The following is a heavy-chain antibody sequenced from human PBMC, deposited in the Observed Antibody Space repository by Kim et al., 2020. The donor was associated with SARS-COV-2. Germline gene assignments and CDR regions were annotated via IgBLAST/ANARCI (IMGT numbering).Heavy chain of an antibody. J-gene: IGHJ6*02. CDR2: ISSSSSYI. Sequence: GGSLRLSCAASGFTFSSYSMNWVRQAPGKGLEWVSSISSSSSYIYYADSVKGRFTISRDNAKNSLYLQMNSLRAEDTAVYYCARGPWGPYIVATSLYYYGMDVWGQGTTVTVSS. D-gene: IGHD5-12*01. V-gene: IGHV3-21*01. CDR3: ARGPWGPYIVATSLYYYGMDV. CDR1: GFTFSSYS.